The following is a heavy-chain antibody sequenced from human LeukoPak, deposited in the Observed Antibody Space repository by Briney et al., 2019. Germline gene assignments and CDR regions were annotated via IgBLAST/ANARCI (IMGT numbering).Heavy chain of an antibody. CDR2: IYYSGST. J-gene: IGHJ4*02. D-gene: IGHD3-22*01. V-gene: IGHV4-39*01. CDR3: ARLSDYYDSSGPPGDY. Sequence: SSETLSLTCAVYGGSFSSYYWGWIRQPPGKGLEWIGSIYYSGSTYYNPSLKSRVTISVDTSKNQFSLKLSSVTAADTAVYYCARLSDYYDSSGPPGDYWGQGTLVTVSS. CDR1: GGSFSSYY.